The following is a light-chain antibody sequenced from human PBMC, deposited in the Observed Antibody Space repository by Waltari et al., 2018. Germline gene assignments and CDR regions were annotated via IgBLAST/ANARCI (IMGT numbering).Light chain of an antibody. Sequence: DIVMTQSPDSLAVSLGGRATIHCSASQSILNVSNNEDCLAWYQRKPGQPPKLLIFWASTRESGVPDRFSGGRSGSDFTLTITSLRPEDVALYFCQQYFSRPFSFGGGTKVEIK. CDR1: QSILNVSNNEDC. CDR3: QQYFSRPFS. CDR2: WAS. J-gene: IGKJ4*01. V-gene: IGKV4-1*01.